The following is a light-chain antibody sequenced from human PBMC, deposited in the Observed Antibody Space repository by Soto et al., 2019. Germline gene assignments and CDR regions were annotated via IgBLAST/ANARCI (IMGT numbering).Light chain of an antibody. CDR1: QRVSRN. CDR2: DIS. J-gene: IGKJ4*01. V-gene: IGKV3D-15*01. Sequence: EIVMTQSPATLSVSPGERATLSCRASQRVSRNLAWYQQKTGQAPSLLIYDISARATGIPTRFSGSGSGTEFTLTISSLQSEDFAVYYCQQYNGWPLTFGGGTKVAIK. CDR3: QQYNGWPLT.